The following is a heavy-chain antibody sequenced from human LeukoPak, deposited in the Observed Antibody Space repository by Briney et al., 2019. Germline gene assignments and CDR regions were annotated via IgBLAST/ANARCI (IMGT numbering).Heavy chain of an antibody. CDR3: ARAGPYDSSLYYFDY. V-gene: IGHV3-48*02. CDR2: ISSSSRTI. CDR1: GFTFSSYS. J-gene: IGHJ4*02. Sequence: GGSLRLSCVASGFTFSSYSMNWVRQAPGKGLEWISYISSSSRTIYYADSVKGRFSISRDNVKNSLYLQMNSLRDEDTAVYYCARAGPYDSSLYYFDYWGQGTLFTVSS. D-gene: IGHD3-22*01.